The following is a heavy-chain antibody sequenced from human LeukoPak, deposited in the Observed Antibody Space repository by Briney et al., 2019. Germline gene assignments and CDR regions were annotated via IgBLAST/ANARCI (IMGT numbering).Heavy chain of an antibody. CDR1: GGSISSYY. J-gene: IGHJ1*01. D-gene: IGHD3-22*01. Sequence: SSETLSLTCTVSGGSISSYYWSWIRQPPGKGLEWLGYIYYSGSTNYNPSLKSRVTISVDTSKNQFSLKLSSVTAADTAVYYCARTDYYDSSGYYEEYFQHWGQGTLVTVSS. CDR2: IYYSGST. V-gene: IGHV4-59*08. CDR3: ARTDYYDSSGYYEEYFQH.